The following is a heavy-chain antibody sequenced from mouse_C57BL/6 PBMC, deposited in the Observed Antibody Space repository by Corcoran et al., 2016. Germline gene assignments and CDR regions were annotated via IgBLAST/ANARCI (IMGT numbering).Heavy chain of an antibody. CDR1: GHAFSSYW. V-gene: IGHV1-80*01. CDR2: IYPGDGDT. D-gene: IGHD3-3*01. J-gene: IGHJ2*01. CDR3: ARGTANSHYFDY. Sequence: QVQLQQSGAELVKPGASVKISCKASGHAFSSYWMNWVKQRPGKGLEWIGQIYPGDGDTNYNGKFKGKATLTADKSSSTAYMQLSSLTSEDSAVYFCARGTANSHYFDYWGQGTTLTVSS.